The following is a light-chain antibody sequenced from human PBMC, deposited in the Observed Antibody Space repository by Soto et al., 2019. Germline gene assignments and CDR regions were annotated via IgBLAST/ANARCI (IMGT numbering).Light chain of an antibody. J-gene: IGKJ4*01. CDR3: LQDYNYPPT. CDR1: QSISSY. V-gene: IGKV1-6*01. Sequence: IQMTQSPSSLSASVGDRFTITCGASQSISSYLNWYQQKPGKAPKLLIYAASSLQSGVPSRFSGSGSGTDFTLTISSLQPEDFATYYCLQDYNYPPTFGGGTKVDIK. CDR2: AAS.